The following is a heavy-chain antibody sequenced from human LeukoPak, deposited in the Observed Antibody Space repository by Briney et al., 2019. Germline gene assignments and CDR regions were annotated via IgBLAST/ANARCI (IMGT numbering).Heavy chain of an antibody. Sequence: SETLSLACAVYGGSFSGYYWSWIRQPPGKGVEWIGEINHSGRTNYNPSLKSRVTISVDTSKNQSSLKLSSVTAADTAVYYCASGGLWSYYSNLNYYYMDVWGKGTTVTVSS. CDR1: GGSFSGYY. CDR2: INHSGRT. D-gene: IGHD4-11*01. J-gene: IGHJ6*03. V-gene: IGHV4-34*01. CDR3: ASGGLWSYYSNLNYYYMDV.